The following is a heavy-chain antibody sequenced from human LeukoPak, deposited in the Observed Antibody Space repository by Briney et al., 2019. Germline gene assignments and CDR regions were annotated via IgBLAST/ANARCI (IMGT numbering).Heavy chain of an antibody. V-gene: IGHV4-39*07. CDR2: IYYSGST. D-gene: IGHD6-13*01. CDR1: GFTFRSYG. CDR3: ARVGIIAAAGTDWFDP. J-gene: IGHJ5*02. Sequence: GSLRLSCAASGFTFRSYGMNWVRQAPGKGLEWIGSIYYSGSTYYNPSLKSRVTISVDTSKNQFSLKLSSVTAADTAVYYCARVGIIAAAGTDWFDPWGQGTLVTVSS.